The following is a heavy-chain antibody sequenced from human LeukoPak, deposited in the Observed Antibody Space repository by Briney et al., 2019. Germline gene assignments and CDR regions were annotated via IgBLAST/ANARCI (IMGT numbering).Heavy chain of an antibody. CDR3: TRDLMDYDVSTGLHHYYMDV. CDR2: IRYDGSNK. J-gene: IGHJ6*02. Sequence: QSGGSLRLSCAASGFTFSNYGMHWVRQAPGKGLEWVAFIRYDGSNKYYADSVKGRFTISRDNSKNTLYLQMNTLRVEDTAVYYCTRDLMDYDVSTGLHHYYMDVWGQGTTVTVSS. CDR1: GFTFSNYG. D-gene: IGHD3-9*01. V-gene: IGHV3-30*02.